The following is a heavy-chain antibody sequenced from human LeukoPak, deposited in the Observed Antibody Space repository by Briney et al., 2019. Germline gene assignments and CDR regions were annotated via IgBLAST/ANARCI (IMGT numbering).Heavy chain of an antibody. CDR3: ARVLWNGDYPRFDY. CDR1: GYTFTSYD. CDR2: MNPNSGNT. V-gene: IGHV1-8*03. D-gene: IGHD4-17*01. J-gene: IGHJ4*02. Sequence: PRASVKVSCKASGYTFTSYDINWVRQATGQGLEWMGWMNPNSGNTGYAQKFQGRVAITRNTSISTAYMELSSLRSEDTAVYYCARVLWNGDYPRFDYWGQGTLVTVSS.